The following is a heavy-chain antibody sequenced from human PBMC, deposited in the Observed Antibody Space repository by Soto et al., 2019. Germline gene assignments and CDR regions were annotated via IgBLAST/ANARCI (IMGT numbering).Heavy chain of an antibody. V-gene: IGHV3-9*01. CDR1: GFTFDDYA. J-gene: IGHJ4*02. CDR2: ISWNSGSI. Sequence: EVQLVESGGGLVQPGRSLRLSCAASGFTFDDYAMHWVRQAPGKGLEWVSGISWNSGSIGYADPVKGRFTISRDNAKNALDLQMNSLRAEDTALYYCAKGRRYYDSSGYSDYWGQGTLVTVSS. CDR3: AKGRRYYDSSGYSDY. D-gene: IGHD3-22*01.